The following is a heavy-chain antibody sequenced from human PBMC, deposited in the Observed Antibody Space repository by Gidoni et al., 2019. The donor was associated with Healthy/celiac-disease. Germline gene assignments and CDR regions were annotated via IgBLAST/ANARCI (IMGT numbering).Heavy chain of an antibody. J-gene: IGHJ4*02. Sequence: EVQLLESGGGLVQPGGSLRLACPASGFTFSRHAMSWVRQAPGKGVEWVSAISGSGGSTYYADSVKGRFTISRDNSKNTLYLQMNSLRAEDTAVYYCAKDLGGYSYGDPNFDYWGQGTLVTVSS. V-gene: IGHV3-23*01. D-gene: IGHD5-18*01. CDR1: GFTFSRHA. CDR2: ISGSGGST. CDR3: AKDLGGYSYGDPNFDY.